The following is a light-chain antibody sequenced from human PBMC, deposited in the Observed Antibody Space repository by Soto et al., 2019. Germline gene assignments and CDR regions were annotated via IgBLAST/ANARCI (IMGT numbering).Light chain of an antibody. CDR1: QGISSY. J-gene: IGKJ1*01. CDR3: QQLNSYPLT. CDR2: AAS. V-gene: IGKV1-9*01. Sequence: IQLTQSPSSLSASVGDRVTITCRASQGISSYLAWYQQKPGKAPKLLIYAASTLQSGVPSTFSGSGSGTDFTLTISSLQPEDFATYYCQQLNSYPLTFGQGTKVDIK.